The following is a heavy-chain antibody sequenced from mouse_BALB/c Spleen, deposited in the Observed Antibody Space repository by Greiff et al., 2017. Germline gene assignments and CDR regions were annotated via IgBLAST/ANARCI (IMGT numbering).Heavy chain of an antibody. CDR3: ARSLGRFAY. V-gene: IGHV1S29*02. CDR1: GYTFTDYN. Sequence: VQLQQSGPELVKPGASVKISCKASGYTFTDYNMHWVKQSHGKSLEWIGYIYPYNGGTGYNQKFKSKATLTVDNSSSTAYMELRSLTSEDSAVYYCARSLGRFAYWGQGTLVTVSA. CDR2: IYPYNGGT. D-gene: IGHD4-1*01. J-gene: IGHJ3*01.